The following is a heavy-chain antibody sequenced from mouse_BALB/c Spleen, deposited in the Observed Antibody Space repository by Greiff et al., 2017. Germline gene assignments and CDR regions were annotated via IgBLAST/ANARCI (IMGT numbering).Heavy chain of an antibody. V-gene: IGHV1-7*01. Sequence: QVQLQQSGAELAKPGASVKMSCKASGYTFTSYWMHWVKQRPGQGLEWIGYINPSTGYTEYNQKFKDKATLTADKSSSTAYMQLSSLTSEDSAVYYCARARGNYAAMDYWGQGTSVTVSS. J-gene: IGHJ4*01. CDR1: GYTFTSYW. D-gene: IGHD2-1*01. CDR2: INPSTGYT. CDR3: ARARGNYAAMDY.